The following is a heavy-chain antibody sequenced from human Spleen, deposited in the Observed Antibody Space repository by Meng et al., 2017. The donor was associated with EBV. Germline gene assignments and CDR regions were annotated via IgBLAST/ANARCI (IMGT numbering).Heavy chain of an antibody. V-gene: IGHV3-74*01. J-gene: IGHJ4*02. Sequence: EGQSGGSGGASVPAGGSPRLSLVTSGFSFSRYWMHWVRQAPGKGLEWVSRTNEDGGITTYADSVKGRFTISRDNTKSTLYLQMNSLRAEDTGVYFCSKDLVGSDDDWGQGTLVTVSS. CDR2: TNEDGGIT. CDR3: SKDLVGSDDD. CDR1: GFSFSRYW. D-gene: IGHD6-25*01.